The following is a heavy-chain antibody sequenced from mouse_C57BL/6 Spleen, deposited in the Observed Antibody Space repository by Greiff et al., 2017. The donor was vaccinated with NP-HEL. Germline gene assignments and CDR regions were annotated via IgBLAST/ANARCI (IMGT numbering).Heavy chain of an antibody. CDR3: ARSPTGVELGGAMDY. Sequence: QVQLQQPGAELVMPGASVKLSCKASGYTFTSYWMHWVKQRPGQGLEWIGEIDPSDSYTNYNQKFKGKSTLTVDKSSSTAYMQLSSLTSEESAVYYCARSPTGVELGGAMDYWGQGTSVTVSS. V-gene: IGHV1-69*01. J-gene: IGHJ4*01. D-gene: IGHD1-1*01. CDR1: GYTFTSYW. CDR2: IDPSDSYT.